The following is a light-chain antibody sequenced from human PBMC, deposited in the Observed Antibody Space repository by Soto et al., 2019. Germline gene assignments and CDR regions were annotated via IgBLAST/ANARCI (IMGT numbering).Light chain of an antibody. CDR1: QSINIW. CDR3: QHYNSYSEA. J-gene: IGKJ1*01. V-gene: IGKV1-5*01. CDR2: DAS. Sequence: DIQMTQSPSTLSASVGDRVTITCRASQSINIWLAWYQQKAGKAPKLLIYDASTLESGVPSRFSGSGSRTEFTLTISSLQPDDFATYYCQHYNSYSEAFGQGTKVDIK.